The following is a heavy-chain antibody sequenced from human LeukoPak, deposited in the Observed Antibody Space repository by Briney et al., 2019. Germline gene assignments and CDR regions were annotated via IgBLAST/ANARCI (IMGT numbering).Heavy chain of an antibody. CDR3: ACHWGNYRDD. Sequence: PGGSLRLSCAASGFTFNDYYMTWIRQAPGKGLQWVSYISSSGDIKYYADSLRGRFTVSRDNAKNSLYLQMNSVRAEDTAVYYCACHWGNYRDDWGQGTLVTVSS. D-gene: IGHD3-16*02. CDR2: ISSSGDIK. CDR1: GFTFNDYY. V-gene: IGHV3-11*01. J-gene: IGHJ4*02.